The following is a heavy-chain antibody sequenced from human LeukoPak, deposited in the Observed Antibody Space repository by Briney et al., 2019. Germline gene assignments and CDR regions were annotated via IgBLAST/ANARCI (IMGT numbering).Heavy chain of an antibody. CDR1: GGSFSGYY. CDR2: INHSGST. J-gene: IGHJ2*01. V-gene: IGHV4-34*01. Sequence: PSETLSLTCAVYGGSFSGYYWSWIRQPPGKGLEWIGEINHSGSTNYNPSLKSRVTISVDTSKNQFSLQLSSVTAADTAVYYCARGPGAVVPAAIRRGYFDLWGRGTLVTVSS. CDR3: ARGPGAVVPAAIRRGYFDL. D-gene: IGHD2-2*01.